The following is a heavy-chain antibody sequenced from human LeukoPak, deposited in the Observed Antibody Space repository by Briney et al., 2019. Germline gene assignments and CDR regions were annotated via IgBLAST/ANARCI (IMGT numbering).Heavy chain of an antibody. D-gene: IGHD4-23*01. CDR2: IYYSGST. CDR3: ARKDGKAYYYYYGMDV. V-gene: IGHV4-59*01. CDR1: GDSISSYY. Sequence: SETLSLTCTASGDSISSYYWSWIRQPPGEGLEWIGYIYYSGSTNYNPSLKSRVTISVDTSKNQFSLKLSSVTAADTAVYYCARKDGKAYYYYYGMDVWGQGTTVTVSS. J-gene: IGHJ6*02.